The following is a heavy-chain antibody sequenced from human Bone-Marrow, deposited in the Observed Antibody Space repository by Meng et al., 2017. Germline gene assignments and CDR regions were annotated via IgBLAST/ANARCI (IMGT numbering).Heavy chain of an antibody. CDR3: ARDEDISAAGKLFGDY. V-gene: IGHV1-2*06. Sequence: QGQLVQYGAEVKKPGASVKASCKASGYTFPDYWLHWVRRAPGQGLEWMGRINPKSGDTHYAQRFQGRVTMTGDTSISTAYMELSGLRSDDTAMYYCARDEDISAAGKLFGDYWGQGTLVTVSS. J-gene: IGHJ4*02. D-gene: IGHD6-13*01. CDR2: INPKSGDT. CDR1: GYTFPDYW.